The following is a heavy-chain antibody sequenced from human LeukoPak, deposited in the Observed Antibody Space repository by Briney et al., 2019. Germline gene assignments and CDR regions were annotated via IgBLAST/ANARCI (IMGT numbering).Heavy chain of an antibody. J-gene: IGHJ4*02. D-gene: IGHD4-11*01. V-gene: IGHV3-53*01. CDR2: IYSGGST. CDR1: GFTVSSNY. CDR3: AIQGMTTPTHY. Sequence: GGSLRLSCAASGFTVSSNYMSWVRQAPGKGLEWVSVIYSGGSTYYADSVKGRFTISRDNSKNTLYLQMNSLRAEDTAVYYCAIQGMTTPTHYWGQGTLVTVSS.